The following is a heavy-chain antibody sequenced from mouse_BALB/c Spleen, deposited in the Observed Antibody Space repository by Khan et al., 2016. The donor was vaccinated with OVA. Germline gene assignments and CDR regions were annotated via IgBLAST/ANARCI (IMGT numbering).Heavy chain of an antibody. CDR1: GFTFSSYS. CDR2: ISSGGDYT. V-gene: IGHV5-6*01. Sequence: EVELVESGGDLVKPGGSLKLSCAASGFTFSSYSMSWVRQTPDKRLEWVATISSGGDYTYYPDNVKGRFTISRDNAKNTLYLQMSSLKSEDTAMXYCASHLTGSFAYWGQGTLATVSA. J-gene: IGHJ3*01. D-gene: IGHD4-1*01. CDR3: ASHLTGSFAY.